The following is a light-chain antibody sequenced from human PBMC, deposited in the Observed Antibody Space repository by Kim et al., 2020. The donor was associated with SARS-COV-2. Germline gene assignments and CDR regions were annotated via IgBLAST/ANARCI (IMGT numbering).Light chain of an antibody. J-gene: IGLJ3*02. CDR1: SSDVGGYNY. CDR2: DVS. CDR3: SSYTSSSFWV. V-gene: IGLV2-14*01. Sequence: QSASVSGSPGQSITISCTGTSSDVGGYNYVSWYQQHPGKAPKLMIYDVSKRPSGVSNRFSGSKSGNTASLTISGLQAEDEADYYCSSYTSSSFWVFGGGTQLTVL.